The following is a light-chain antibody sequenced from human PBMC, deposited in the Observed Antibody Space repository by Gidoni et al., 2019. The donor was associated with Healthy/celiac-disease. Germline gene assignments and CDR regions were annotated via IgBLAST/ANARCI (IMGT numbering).Light chain of an antibody. J-gene: IGKJ1*01. CDR2: KAS. Sequence: DIQMTQSPSTLSASVGDRVTITCRASQSISSWLAWYQQKPGKAPKLLIYKASSLESGVPSRFSGSGSGTEFALTISSLRPDDFATYYCQHYNSYSPTFGQGTKVEIK. CDR3: QHYNSYSPT. V-gene: IGKV1-5*03. CDR1: QSISSW.